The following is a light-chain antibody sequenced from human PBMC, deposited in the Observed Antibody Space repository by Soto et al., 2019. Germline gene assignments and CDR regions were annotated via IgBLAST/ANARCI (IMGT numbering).Light chain of an antibody. Sequence: SYELTQPPSVSVSPGQTASITCSGDKLGDKYACWYQQKPGQSPVLVIYQDSKRPSGIPERFSGSNSGNTATLTIGGTQAMDEADFHCQACDSSTVVFGGGTKLTVL. CDR1: KLGDKY. J-gene: IGLJ2*01. V-gene: IGLV3-1*01. CDR3: QACDSSTVV. CDR2: QDS.